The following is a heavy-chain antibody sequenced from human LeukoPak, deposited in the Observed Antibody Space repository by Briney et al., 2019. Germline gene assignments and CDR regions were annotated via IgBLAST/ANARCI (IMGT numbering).Heavy chain of an antibody. J-gene: IGHJ3*02. V-gene: IGHV1-69-2*01. CDR2: VDPEDRET. CDR3: ATNAGGISAFFDI. D-gene: IGHD2-8*02. CDR1: GYTFTDYY. Sequence: ASVKISCKVSGYTFTDYYMHWVQQAPGKGLELMGLVDPEDRETIYAEKFQDRVTITADTSTDTAYMELSSLRSEDTAVYYCATNAGGISAFFDIWGQGTMVTVSS.